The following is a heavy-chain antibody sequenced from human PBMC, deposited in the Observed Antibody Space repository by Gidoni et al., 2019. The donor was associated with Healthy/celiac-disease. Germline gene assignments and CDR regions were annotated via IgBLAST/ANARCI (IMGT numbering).Heavy chain of an antibody. D-gene: IGHD5-12*01. Sequence: YYNPSLKSRVTISVDTSKNQFSLKLSSVTAADTAVYYCARQDGYNYGYWGQGTLVTVSS. J-gene: IGHJ4*02. CDR3: ARQDGYNYGY. V-gene: IGHV4-39*01.